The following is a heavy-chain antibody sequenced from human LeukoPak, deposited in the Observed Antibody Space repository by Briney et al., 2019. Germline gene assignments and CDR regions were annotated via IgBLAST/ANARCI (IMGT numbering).Heavy chain of an antibody. D-gene: IGHD6-19*01. CDR1: GGSNSSSSYY. V-gene: IGHV4-39*01. J-gene: IGHJ4*02. CDR2: IYYSGST. CDR3: ARQGTRSGQIDY. Sequence: PSETLSLTCTVSGGSNSSSSYYWGWIRQPPGKGLEWIGSIYYSGSTYYNPSLKSRVTISVDTSKNQFSLKLSSVTAADTAVYYCARQGTRSGQIDYWGQGTLVTVSS.